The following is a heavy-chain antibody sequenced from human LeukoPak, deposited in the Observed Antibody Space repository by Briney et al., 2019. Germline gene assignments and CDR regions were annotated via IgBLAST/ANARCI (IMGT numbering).Heavy chain of an antibody. D-gene: IGHD1-14*01. CDR3: ARGFVPLGLEPRRAGAFDI. V-gene: IGHV1-8*01. Sequence: ASVKVSCKASGYTFTSYDINWVRQATGQGLEWMRWMNPNSGNTGYARKFQGRVTMTRNTSISTAYMELSSLRSEDTAVYYCARGFVPLGLEPRRAGAFDIWGQGTMVTVSS. CDR1: GYTFTSYD. J-gene: IGHJ3*02. CDR2: MNPNSGNT.